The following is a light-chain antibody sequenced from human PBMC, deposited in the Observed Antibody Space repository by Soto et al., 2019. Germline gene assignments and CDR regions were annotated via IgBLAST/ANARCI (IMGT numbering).Light chain of an antibody. CDR1: QSVLYSSNNKNY. Sequence: DIVMTQSPDSLAVSLGERATINCKSSQSVLYSSNNKNYLAWYQQKPRQPPKLLIYWASTRESGVPDRFSGSGSGTDFTLTISSLQAEDVAVYYCQQYYSTPPVTFGPGTKVDIK. CDR2: WAS. CDR3: QQYYSTPPVT. J-gene: IGKJ3*01. V-gene: IGKV4-1*01.